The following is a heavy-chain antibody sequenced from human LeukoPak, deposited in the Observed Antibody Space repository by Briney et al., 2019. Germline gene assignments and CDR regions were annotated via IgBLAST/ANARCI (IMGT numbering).Heavy chain of an antibody. J-gene: IGHJ4*02. Sequence: ASVKVPCKASGYTFTSYGISWVRQAPGQGLEWMGWISAYNGNTNYAQKLQGRVTMTTDTSTSTAYMELRSLRSDDTAVYYCASRGYSGYDPLVYFDYWGQGTLVTVSS. V-gene: IGHV1-18*01. D-gene: IGHD5-12*01. CDR1: GYTFTSYG. CDR2: ISAYNGNT. CDR3: ASRGYSGYDPLVYFDY.